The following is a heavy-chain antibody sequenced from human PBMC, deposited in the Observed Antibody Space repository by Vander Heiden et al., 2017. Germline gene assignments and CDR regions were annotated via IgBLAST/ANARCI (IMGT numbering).Heavy chain of an antibody. Sequence: GLVKPSETLSLTCTVSGASISRFHWSWIRQPAGKGLEWIGLVYTSGTTNYNPSLRSRVTMSVDTSKEQVSLKLSSVTAADTAVYYCAATDTIVAGGDYWSKGTLVTVSS. V-gene: IGHV4-4*07. CDR3: AATDTIVAGGDY. CDR2: VYTSGTT. J-gene: IGHJ4*02. D-gene: IGHD3-16*01. CDR1: GASISRFH.